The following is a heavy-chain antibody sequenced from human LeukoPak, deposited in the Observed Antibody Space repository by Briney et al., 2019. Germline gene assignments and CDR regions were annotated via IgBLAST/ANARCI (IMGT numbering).Heavy chain of an antibody. Sequence: PSETLSLTCTVSGASISSYYWSWIRQPPGKGLEWMGYIYYSGSTNYNPSPTNRVTISVDTSTNQFPLNRSSVSGAETPVYYCARGTTVVTPWFDPWGQGTLVTVSS. V-gene: IGHV4-59*01. CDR1: GASISSYY. CDR3: ARGTTVVTPWFDP. D-gene: IGHD4-23*01. CDR2: IYYSGST. J-gene: IGHJ5*02.